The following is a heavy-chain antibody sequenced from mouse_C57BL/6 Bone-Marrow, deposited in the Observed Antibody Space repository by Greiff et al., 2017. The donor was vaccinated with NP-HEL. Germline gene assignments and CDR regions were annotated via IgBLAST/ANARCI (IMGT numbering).Heavy chain of an antibody. Sequence: EVKLMESGGGLVKPGGSLKLSCAASGFTFSSHAMSWVRQTPEKRLEWVATISDGGSYTYYPDNVKGRFTISRDNAKNNLYLQMSHLKSEDTAMYYCARNYYGYYFDYWGQGTTLTVSS. D-gene: IGHD1-1*01. CDR2: ISDGGSYT. V-gene: IGHV5-4*03. CDR1: GFTFSSHA. J-gene: IGHJ2*01. CDR3: ARNYYGYYFDY.